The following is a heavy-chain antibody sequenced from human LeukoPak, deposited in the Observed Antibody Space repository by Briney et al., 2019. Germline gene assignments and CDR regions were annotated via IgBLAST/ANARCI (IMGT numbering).Heavy chain of an antibody. CDR2: ISGSGGST. D-gene: IGHD5-24*01. Sequence: GGSLRLSCAASGFTFSSYAMSWVRQAPGKGLEWVSAISGSGGSTYYADSVKGRFTISRDNSKNTLYLQMNSLRAEDTAVYYCARDRAGMATNYYYGMDVWGQGTTVTVSS. CDR3: ARDRAGMATNYYYGMDV. V-gene: IGHV3-23*01. CDR1: GFTFSSYA. J-gene: IGHJ6*02.